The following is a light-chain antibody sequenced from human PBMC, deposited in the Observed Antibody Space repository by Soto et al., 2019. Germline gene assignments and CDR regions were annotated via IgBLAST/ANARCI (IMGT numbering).Light chain of an antibody. CDR2: EVS. Sequence: QSALTQPASVSGSPGQSITISCTGTSSDVGYYDYDSWYQQHPGKAPKLIIYEVSNRPSGVSNRFSGSKSGNTASLTISGLQAEEEAYYYCSSYTSRTSPAVFGGGTKLTVL. CDR3: SSYTSRTSPAV. CDR1: SSDVGYYDY. J-gene: IGLJ2*01. V-gene: IGLV2-14*01.